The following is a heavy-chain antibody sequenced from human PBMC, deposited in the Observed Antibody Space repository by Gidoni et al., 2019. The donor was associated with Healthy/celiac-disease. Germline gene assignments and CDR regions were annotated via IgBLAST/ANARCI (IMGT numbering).Heavy chain of an antibody. V-gene: IGHV4-34*01. Sequence: QVQLQQCGAGLSKSSETLSLTCAVYGGPFSGYYWSWIRQPPGKGLGWIGEINHSGSTNYNPSLKSRVTISVDTSKNQFSLKLSSVTAADTAVYYCAKGLGLFLAVRRNFYGMGVWGQGTTVTVSS. CDR3: AKGLGLFLAVRRNFYGMGV. J-gene: IGHJ6*02. CDR1: GGPFSGYY. D-gene: IGHD3-3*01. CDR2: INHSGST.